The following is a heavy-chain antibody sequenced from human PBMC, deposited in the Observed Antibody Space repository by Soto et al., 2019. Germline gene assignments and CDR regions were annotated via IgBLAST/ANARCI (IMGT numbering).Heavy chain of an antibody. J-gene: IGHJ6*03. D-gene: IGHD4-4*01. CDR2: IYYSGST. V-gene: IGHV4-59*01. CDR3: ARVGTTVTPWKATYYYYYYMDV. CDR1: GGSISSYY. Sequence: SETLSLTCTVSGGSISSYYWSWIRQPPGKGLEWIGYIYYSGSTNYNPSLKSRVTISVDTSKNQFSLKLSSVTAADTAVYYCARVGTTVTPWKATYYYYYYMDVWGKGTTVTVSS.